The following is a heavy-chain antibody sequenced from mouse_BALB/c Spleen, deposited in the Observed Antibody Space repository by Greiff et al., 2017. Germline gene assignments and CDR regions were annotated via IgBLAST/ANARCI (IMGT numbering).Heavy chain of an antibody. V-gene: IGHV2-9*02. CDR1: GFSLTSYG. J-gene: IGHJ4*01. CDR3: ARDHDSMDY. CDR2: IWAGGST. D-gene: IGHD2-4*01. Sequence: QVQLKESGPGLVAPSQSLSITCTVSGFSLTSYGVHWVRQPPGKGLEWLGVIWAGGSTNYNSALMSRLSISKDNSKSQVFLKMNSLQTDDTAMYYCARDHDSMDYWGQGTSVTVSS.